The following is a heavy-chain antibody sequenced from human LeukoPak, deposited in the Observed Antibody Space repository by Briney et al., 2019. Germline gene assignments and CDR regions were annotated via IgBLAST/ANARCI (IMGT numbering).Heavy chain of an antibody. V-gene: IGHV1-69*04. CDR3: ARDVDCTNGVCYTYWYFDL. CDR2: IIPILGIA. D-gene: IGHD2-8*01. CDR1: GGTFSSYT. Sequence: SVKVSCKASGGTFSSYTISWVRQAPGQGLEWMGRIIPILGIANYAQKFQGRVTITADKSTSTAYMELSSLRSGDTAVYSCARDVDCTNGVCYTYWYFDLWGRGTLVTVSS. J-gene: IGHJ2*01.